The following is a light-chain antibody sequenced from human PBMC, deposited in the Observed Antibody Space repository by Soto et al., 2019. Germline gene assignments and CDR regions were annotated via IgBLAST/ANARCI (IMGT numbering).Light chain of an antibody. V-gene: IGKV3-11*01. CDR3: QHRRT. CDR1: QSIGNY. Sequence: EIVLTQSPATLSLSPGERATLSCRASQSIGNYLGWYQQKTGQAPRLLISGASNRATGIPARFSGSGSGTDFTLTVSSLEPEDFAVYYCQHRRTFGGGTKVDIK. J-gene: IGKJ4*01. CDR2: GAS.